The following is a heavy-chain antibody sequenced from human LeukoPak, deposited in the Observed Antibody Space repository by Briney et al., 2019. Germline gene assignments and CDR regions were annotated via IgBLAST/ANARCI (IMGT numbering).Heavy chain of an antibody. CDR1: GYTFTSRG. D-gene: IGHD2-15*01. Sequence: ASVKVCCKASGYTFTSRGISWVRQAPGQGLEWLGWISTYTVDTNYAQTLQGRVTITTDTPTATAYMELRSLTSDDTAVYYCARESGGNTMAGDYWGQGTLVTVSS. J-gene: IGHJ4*02. CDR2: ISTYTVDT. CDR3: ARESGGNTMAGDY. V-gene: IGHV1-18*04.